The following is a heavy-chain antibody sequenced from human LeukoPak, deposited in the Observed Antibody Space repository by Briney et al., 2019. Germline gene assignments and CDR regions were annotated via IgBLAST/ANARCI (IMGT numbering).Heavy chain of an antibody. V-gene: IGHV3-74*01. CDR1: GFTFSSYW. CDR2: INSDGSST. J-gene: IGHJ5*02. Sequence: GGSLRLSCAASGFTFSSYWMHWVRQAPGKGLVWVSRINSDGSSTSYADSVKGRFTISRDNAKNTLYLQMNSLRAEETAVYYCCSGSYYTSNWFDPWGQGTLVTVSS. D-gene: IGHD3-10*02. CDR3: CSGSYYTSNWFDP.